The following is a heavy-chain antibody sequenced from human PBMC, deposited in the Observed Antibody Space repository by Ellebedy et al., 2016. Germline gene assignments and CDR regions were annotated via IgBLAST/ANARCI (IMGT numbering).Heavy chain of an antibody. J-gene: IGHJ5*02. D-gene: IGHD2-15*01. CDR3: ARGVGSGWFDP. CDR2: IFSDGNT. CDR1: GFTVSTNY. V-gene: IGHV3-53*01. Sequence: GGSLRLSCAASGFTVSTNYMKWVRQAPGKGLKWVSAIFSDGNTYYADSVKGRFTISRDNSKNTLYLQMNSLRAEDTAVYYCARGVGSGWFDPWGQGTLVTVSP.